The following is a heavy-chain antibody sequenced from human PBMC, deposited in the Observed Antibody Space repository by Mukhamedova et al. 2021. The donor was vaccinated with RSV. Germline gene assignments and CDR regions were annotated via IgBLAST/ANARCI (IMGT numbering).Heavy chain of an antibody. V-gene: IGHV3-73*01. J-gene: IGHJ4*02. CDR3: TRHDSSSWEYYYDY. Sequence: SYATAYAASVQGRFIISRDDSKNTAYLQMKSLKTEDTAVYYGTRHDSSSWEYYYDYWCQGTVVTVSS. CDR2: SYAT. D-gene: IGHD6-13*01.